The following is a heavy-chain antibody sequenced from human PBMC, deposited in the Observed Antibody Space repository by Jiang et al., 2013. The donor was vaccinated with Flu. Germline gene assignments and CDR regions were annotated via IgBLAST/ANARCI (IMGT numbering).Heavy chain of an antibody. D-gene: IGHD3-3*01. Sequence: GPGLVKPSETLSLTCTVSGGSISSYYWSWIRQPPGKGLEWIGYIYYSGSTNYNPSLKSRVTISVDTSKNQFSLKLSSVTAADTAVYYCARVSQTRFSHGWFDPWGQGTQVTVSS. J-gene: IGHJ5*02. CDR1: GGSISSYY. V-gene: IGHV4-59*01. CDR3: ARVSQTRFSHGWFDP. CDR2: IYYSGST.